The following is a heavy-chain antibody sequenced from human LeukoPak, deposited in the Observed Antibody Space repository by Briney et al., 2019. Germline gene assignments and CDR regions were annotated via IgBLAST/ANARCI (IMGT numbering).Heavy chain of an antibody. D-gene: IGHD3-22*01. CDR1: GGSISSTNYY. CDR2: IYYSGDT. J-gene: IGHJ4*02. Sequence: PSETLSLTCSVSGGSISSTNYYWGWIRQPPGKGLEWIGNIYYSGDTYYNPSLRSRVIISVDMSKNRFSLKLTSVTAADTAVYYCARHHFASSGDYSRGYSYFDSWGQGTLVTLSS. CDR3: ARHHFASSGDYSRGYSYFDS. V-gene: IGHV4-39*01.